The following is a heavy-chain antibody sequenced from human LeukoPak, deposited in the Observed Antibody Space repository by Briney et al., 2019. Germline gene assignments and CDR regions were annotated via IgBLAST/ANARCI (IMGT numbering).Heavy chain of an antibody. CDR3: ARDRSGWRSDAFDI. D-gene: IGHD6-19*01. V-gene: IGHV4-61*01. Sequence: SETLSLTCTVSGVPVSTNYYYWNWVRQSPGRGLEWIGYISYTGSPNYNPSLESRVTISVDTSKNQFSLKLSSVTAADTAVYYCARDRSGWRSDAFDIWGQGTMVTVSS. CDR1: GVPVSTNYYY. CDR2: ISYTGSP. J-gene: IGHJ3*02.